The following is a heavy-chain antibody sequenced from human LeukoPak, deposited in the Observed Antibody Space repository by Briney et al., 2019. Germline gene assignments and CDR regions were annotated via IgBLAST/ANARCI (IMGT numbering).Heavy chain of an antibody. CDR1: GGTCSSYA. CDR2: IIPILGIA. D-gene: IGHD6-19*01. J-gene: IGHJ4*02. V-gene: IGHV1-69*04. Sequence: ASVKVSCKASGGTCSSYAISWVRQAPGQGLEWRGRIIPILGIANYAQKFQGRVTITADKSTSTAYMELSSLRSEDTAVYYCARDGAVAAFDYWGQGTLVTVSS. CDR3: ARDGAVAAFDY.